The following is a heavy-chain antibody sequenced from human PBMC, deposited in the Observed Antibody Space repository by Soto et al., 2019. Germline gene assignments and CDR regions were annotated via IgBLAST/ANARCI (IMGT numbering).Heavy chain of an antibody. D-gene: IGHD3-22*01. CDR3: ARATSFYDSSGYYSYYFDY. CDR2: IYYSGST. J-gene: IGHJ4*02. CDR1: GGSISSYY. V-gene: IGHV4-59*01. Sequence: KPSETLSLTCTVPGGSISSYYWSWIRQPPGKGLEWIGYIYYSGSTNYNPSLKSRVTISVDTSKNQFSLKLSSVTAADTAVYYCARATSFYDSSGYYSYYFDYWGQGTLVTVSS.